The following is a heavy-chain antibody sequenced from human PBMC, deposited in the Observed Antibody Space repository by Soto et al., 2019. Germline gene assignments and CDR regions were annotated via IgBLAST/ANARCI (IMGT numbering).Heavy chain of an antibody. J-gene: IGHJ4*02. Sequence: PGGSLRLSCAASGFIVSNNYMSWVRQTPGKGLEWVSVVYSGGTTYYADSVKGRSTISRDISKNTLYLHLNSLSAEDTAVYFCATSVSVTRFDYWGQGAMVTVYS. CDR3: ATSVSVTRFDY. D-gene: IGHD4-17*01. CDR2: VYSGGTT. V-gene: IGHV3-53*01. CDR1: GFIVSNNY.